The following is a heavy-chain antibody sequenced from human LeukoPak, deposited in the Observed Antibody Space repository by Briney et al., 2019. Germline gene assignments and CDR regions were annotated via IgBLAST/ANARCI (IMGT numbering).Heavy chain of an antibody. CDR3: ARGRGYSSSLTDQFDC. J-gene: IGHJ4*02. Sequence: ASVKVSCKASGYTFTSYAMHWVRQAPGQRLEWMGWINAGNGNTKYSQEFQGRVTITRDTSASTAYMELSSLRSEDMAVYYCARGRGYSSSLTDQFDCWGQGTLVTVSS. D-gene: IGHD6-6*01. CDR1: GYTFTSYA. V-gene: IGHV1-3*03. CDR2: INAGNGNT.